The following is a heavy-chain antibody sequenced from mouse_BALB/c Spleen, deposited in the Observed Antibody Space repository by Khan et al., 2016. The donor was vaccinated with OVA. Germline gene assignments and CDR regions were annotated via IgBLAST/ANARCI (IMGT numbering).Heavy chain of an antibody. CDR3: ATYYYGSSRYFDH. D-gene: IGHD1-1*01. CDR1: GFNIKDTY. CDR2: IDPANGYA. V-gene: IGHV14-3*02. Sequence: VQLKQSGAELVKPGASVKLSCTTSGFNIKDTYMHWVKQRPEQGLEWIGGIDPANGYARYDPQFQGKATITADTSSNTAYLQLGSLSSEDTAVYYCATYYYGSSRYFDHWGQGTILTVSS. J-gene: IGHJ2*01.